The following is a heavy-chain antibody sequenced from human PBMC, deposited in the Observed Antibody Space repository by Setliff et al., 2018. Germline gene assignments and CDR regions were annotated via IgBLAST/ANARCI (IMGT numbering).Heavy chain of an antibody. J-gene: IGHJ4*02. CDR2: ISPYSGNT. CDR3: VRSSAPQVVLAAGFDF. Sequence: SVKVSCKTSGFGFTTFGFSWVRQTPGQGLEWLGSISPYSGNTNYPQWLQDRVTMTIDTSATTVYMELQSLRSDDTAVYYCVRSSAPQVVLAAGFDFWGQGTPVTVSS. V-gene: IGHV1-18*01. CDR1: GFGFTTFG. D-gene: IGHD6-19*01.